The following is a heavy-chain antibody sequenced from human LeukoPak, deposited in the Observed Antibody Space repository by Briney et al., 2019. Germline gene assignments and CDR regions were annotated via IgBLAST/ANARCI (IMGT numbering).Heavy chain of an antibody. J-gene: IGHJ6*03. CDR1: GVSMSSYY. V-gene: IGHV4-4*07. D-gene: IGHD3-16*01. CDR2: IYTSGST. Sequence: SETLSLTCTVSGVSMSSYYWTWIRQPARQGLEWIGRIYTSGSTDYNPSLKSRVTMSVDTSKSQFSLKLSSVTAADTAVYYCAALTASRDYYYMDVWGKGTTVTVSS. CDR3: AALTASRDYYYMDV.